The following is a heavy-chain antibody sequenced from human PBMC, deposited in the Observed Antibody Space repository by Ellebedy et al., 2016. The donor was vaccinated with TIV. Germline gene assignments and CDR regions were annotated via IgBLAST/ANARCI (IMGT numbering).Heavy chain of an antibody. CDR1: GGSISSGDYY. V-gene: IGHV4-30-4*01. Sequence: SETLSLTCTVSGGSISSGDYYWSWIRQPPGKGLEWIGYISDSGSTNYNPSLKSRVTISVDTSKNQFSLNLSSVTAADTAVYYCAALQWLAPAWYFDLWGRGTLVTVSS. J-gene: IGHJ2*01. CDR3: AALQWLAPAWYFDL. D-gene: IGHD6-19*01. CDR2: ISDSGST.